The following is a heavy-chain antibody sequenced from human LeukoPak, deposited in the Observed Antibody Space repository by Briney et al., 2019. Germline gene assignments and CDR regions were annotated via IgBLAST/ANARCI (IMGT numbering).Heavy chain of an antibody. CDR3: ARDPPGSGVNVDY. Sequence: ASVKVSCKTSGYTFTSYYIHWVRLAPGQGLEWMGVINPSGGSASYAQEFQGRVTMTRDTSTSTVYMELNSLSSEDTAVYYCARDPPGSGVNVDYWGQGTLVTVSS. D-gene: IGHD3-10*01. CDR2: INPSGGSA. CDR1: GYTFTSYY. J-gene: IGHJ4*02. V-gene: IGHV1-46*01.